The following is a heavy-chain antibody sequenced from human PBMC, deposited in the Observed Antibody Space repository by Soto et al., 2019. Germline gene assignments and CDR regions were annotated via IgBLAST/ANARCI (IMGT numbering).Heavy chain of an antibody. CDR1: GFTFSDHY. CDR3: ARSSGNYRPFDY. Sequence: EVQLVESGGGLVQPGGSLRLSGAASGFTFSDHYMDWVRQAPGNGLEWVGRSRNKGNSYTTEYAASVKGRFTISRDDSKNSLYLQMNSLKTEDTAVYYCARSSGNYRPFDYWGQGTLVTVSS. CDR2: SRNKGNSYTT. D-gene: IGHD1-26*01. J-gene: IGHJ4*02. V-gene: IGHV3-72*01.